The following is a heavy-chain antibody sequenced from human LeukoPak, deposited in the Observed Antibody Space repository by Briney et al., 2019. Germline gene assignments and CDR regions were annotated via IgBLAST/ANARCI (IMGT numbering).Heavy chain of an antibody. D-gene: IGHD6-13*01. V-gene: IGHV1-18*01. J-gene: IGHJ3*02. CDR3: ARVFSSGSWYVLSTPSDAFDI. CDR1: GYTFTSYG. Sequence: ASVKVSCKASGYTFTSYGISWVRQAPGQGLEWMGWISAYNGNTNYAQKLQGRVTMTTDTSTSTAYMELRSLRSDDTAVYYCARVFSSGSWYVLSTPSDAFDIWGQGTMVTVSS. CDR2: ISAYNGNT.